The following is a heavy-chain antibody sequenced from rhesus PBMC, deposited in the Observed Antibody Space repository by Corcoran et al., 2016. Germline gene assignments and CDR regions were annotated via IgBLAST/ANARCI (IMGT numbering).Heavy chain of an antibody. CDR2: CSGSGGTT. Sequence: QVQLQESGPGLVKPSETLSLTCAVSGGSISSNYWSWIRQLPGKGLEGFGRCSGSGGTTDSNPSLKSRVTISTDASKNQFSLKLSSVTAADTAVYYCARHYTVLVVVVMPYFDSWGQGILVTVSS. CDR3: ARHYTVLVVVVMPYFDS. V-gene: IGHV4-173*01. J-gene: IGHJ4*01. CDR1: GGSISSNY. D-gene: IGHD2-21*01.